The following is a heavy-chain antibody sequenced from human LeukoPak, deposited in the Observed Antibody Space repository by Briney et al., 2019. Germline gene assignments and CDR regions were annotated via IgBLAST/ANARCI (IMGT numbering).Heavy chain of an antibody. V-gene: IGHV3-9*01. Sequence: PGGSLRLSCAASGFTFDDYAMHWVRQAPGKGLEWVSGISWNSGSIGYADSVKGRFTISRDNAKNSLYLQMNSLRAEDTALYYCAKAKIEGGNYHFDYWGQGTLVTVSS. CDR3: AKAKIEGGNYHFDY. CDR1: GFTFDDYA. CDR2: ISWNSGSI. J-gene: IGHJ4*02. D-gene: IGHD1-26*01.